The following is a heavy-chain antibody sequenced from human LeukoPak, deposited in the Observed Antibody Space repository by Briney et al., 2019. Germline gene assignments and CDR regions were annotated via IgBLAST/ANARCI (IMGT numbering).Heavy chain of an antibody. Sequence: SETLSLTCTVSGGSISSYYWSWIRQPAGKGLEWIGRIYTSGSTNYNPSLKSRVTMSVDTSKNQFSLKLSSVTAADTAVYYWARGAYYGSSGRDFDYWGQGTLVTVSS. CDR2: IYTSGST. V-gene: IGHV4-4*07. CDR1: GGSISSYY. CDR3: ARGAYYGSSGRDFDY. J-gene: IGHJ4*02. D-gene: IGHD3-22*01.